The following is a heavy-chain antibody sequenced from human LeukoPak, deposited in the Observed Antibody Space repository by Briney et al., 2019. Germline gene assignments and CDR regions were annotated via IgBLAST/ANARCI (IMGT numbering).Heavy chain of an antibody. CDR3: AKPWYDYDSSGYWFEP. V-gene: IGHV3-23*01. CDR1: GFTFSSYA. CDR2: ISGSGGST. D-gene: IGHD3-22*01. J-gene: IGHJ5*02. Sequence: GGSLRLSCAASGFTFSSYAMSWVRQAPGKGLEWVCTISGSGGSTYYADSVKGRFTISRDNSKNTLYLQMNSLRAEDTAVYYCAKPWYDYDSSGYWFEPWGQGTLVTSSS.